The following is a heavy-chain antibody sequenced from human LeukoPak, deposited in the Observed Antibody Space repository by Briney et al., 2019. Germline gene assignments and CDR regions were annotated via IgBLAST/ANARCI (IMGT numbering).Heavy chain of an antibody. CDR1: GLTFSIYA. V-gene: IGHV3-23*01. D-gene: IGHD3-10*01. CDR2: ISDQT. J-gene: IGHJ4*02. Sequence: GGSLRLSCAVSGLTFSIYAMAWVRQAPGKGLEWVSGISDQTYYADSVRGRFTISRDNSKNTLYLQMNSLRAEDTAIYYCAKGQGSVTYKYYFDYWGQGTLVTVSS. CDR3: AKGQGSVTYKYYFDY.